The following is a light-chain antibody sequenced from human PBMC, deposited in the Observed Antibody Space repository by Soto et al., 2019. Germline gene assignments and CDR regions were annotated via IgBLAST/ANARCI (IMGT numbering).Light chain of an antibody. CDR1: QDISTW. V-gene: IGKV1-12*01. CDR2: AAA. Sequence: DTQMTQSPSSVSASVGDRVTITCRASQDISTWLAWYQKKPGKAPKLLIYAAASLQSGVPSRFSGSGSGTDFTLTISSLQPEDFATYYCQQANSFPYTFGQGTKLEIK. J-gene: IGKJ2*01. CDR3: QQANSFPYT.